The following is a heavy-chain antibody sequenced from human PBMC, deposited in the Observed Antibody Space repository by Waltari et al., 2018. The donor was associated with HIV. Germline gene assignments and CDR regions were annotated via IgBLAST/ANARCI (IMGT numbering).Heavy chain of an antibody. D-gene: IGHD2-21*02. Sequence: QVQLQESGPGLVKPSQTLSLPCTVSGGSISSGSYYWSWIRQPAGKGLEWIGRIYTSGSTNYNPSLKSRVTISVDTSKNQFSLKLSSVTAADTAVYYCARTEIKYCGGDCYFRGWYFDLWGRGTLVTVSS. CDR1: GGSISSGSYY. CDR2: IYTSGST. CDR3: ARTEIKYCGGDCYFRGWYFDL. J-gene: IGHJ2*01. V-gene: IGHV4-61*02.